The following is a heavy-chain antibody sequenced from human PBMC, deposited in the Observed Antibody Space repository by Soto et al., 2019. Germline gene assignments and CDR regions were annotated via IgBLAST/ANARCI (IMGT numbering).Heavy chain of an antibody. J-gene: IGHJ3*02. CDR2: IIPIFGTA. V-gene: IGHV1-69*12. CDR3: ARYWLYRCGTGGYPMRAFDI. CDR1: GGTFNNYA. Sequence: QVQLVQSGAEVKKPGSSVKVSCKASGGTFNNYALSWVRQAPGQGLEWMGGIIPIFGTADYAQKFQGRVTITADESKGTVYMGVRSLRYEDTAVYYCARYWLYRCGTGGYPMRAFDIWGQGTMVTVSS. D-gene: IGHD2-8*02.